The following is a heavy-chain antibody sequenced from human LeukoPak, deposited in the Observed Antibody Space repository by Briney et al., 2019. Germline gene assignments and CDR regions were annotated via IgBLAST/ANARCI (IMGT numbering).Heavy chain of an antibody. CDR2: IYYSGRT. CDR3: ARDGGISGYFDY. V-gene: IGHV4-59*01. Sequence: SETLSLTCTVSGGSIGSYYWSWIRQPPGKGLDWIGYIYYSGRTNYNASLQSRVTISVDTSENQFSLKLSSVTAADTAVYYCARDGGISGYFDYWGQGTLVTVSS. D-gene: IGHD4-23*01. J-gene: IGHJ4*02. CDR1: GGSIGSYY.